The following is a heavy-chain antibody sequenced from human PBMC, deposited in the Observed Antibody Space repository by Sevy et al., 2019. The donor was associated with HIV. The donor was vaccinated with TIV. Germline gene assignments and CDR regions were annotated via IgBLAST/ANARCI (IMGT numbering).Heavy chain of an antibody. D-gene: IGHD7-27*01. V-gene: IGHV3-23*01. CDR3: AKTLGAIASPFDY. CDR2: ISNSGDRT. J-gene: IGHJ4*02. CDR1: GFSFNTYA. Sequence: GGSLRLSCAASGFSFNTYAMTWVRQAPGKGLEWVSVISNSGDRTYYADSVKGPFTISRDNSKNTLYLQMISLRAEDTAVYYCAKTLGAIASPFDYRGQGTLVTVSS.